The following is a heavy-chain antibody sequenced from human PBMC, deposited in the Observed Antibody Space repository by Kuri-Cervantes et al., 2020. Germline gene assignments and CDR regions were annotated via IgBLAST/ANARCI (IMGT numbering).Heavy chain of an antibody. CDR3: AKGGPYDSKGNYFDY. CDR1: GFNVSNNY. CDR2: IKSKTDGGTT. J-gene: IGHJ4*02. Sequence: GGSLRLSCVVSGFNVSNNYMSWVRQAPGKGLEWVGRIKSKTDGGTTDYAAPVKGRFTISRDDSKNTLYLQMNSLRAEDTAVYYCAKGGPYDSKGNYFDYWGQGTLVTVSS. D-gene: IGHD3-22*01. V-gene: IGHV3-15*01.